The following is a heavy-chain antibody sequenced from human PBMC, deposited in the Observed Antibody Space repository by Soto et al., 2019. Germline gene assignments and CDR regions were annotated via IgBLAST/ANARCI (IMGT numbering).Heavy chain of an antibody. J-gene: IGHJ5*02. CDR1: GFTFSSYG. CDR2: ISYDGSNK. V-gene: IGHV3-30*18. D-gene: IGHD2-21*02. CDR3: AKDLVSSGDLNWFDP. Sequence: GGSLRLSCAASGFTFSSYGMHWVHQAPGKGLEWVAVISYDGSNKYYADSVKGRFTISRDNSKNTLYLQMNSLRAEDTAVYYCAKDLVSSGDLNWFDPWGQGTLVTVSS.